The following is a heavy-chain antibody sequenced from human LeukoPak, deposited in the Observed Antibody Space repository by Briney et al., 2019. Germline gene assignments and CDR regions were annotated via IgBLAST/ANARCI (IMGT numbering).Heavy chain of an antibody. V-gene: IGHV4-34*01. Sequence: PSETLSLTCAVSGGSFSGYYWTWIRQPPGKGLEWIGEISHRASTNYNPSLKSRVTISVETSKNQFCLKMSSVTAADTAVYYCARGSYYYYYGIDVWGQGTTVIVSS. CDR3: ARGSYYYYYGIDV. CDR2: ISHRAST. J-gene: IGHJ6*02. CDR1: GGSFSGYY.